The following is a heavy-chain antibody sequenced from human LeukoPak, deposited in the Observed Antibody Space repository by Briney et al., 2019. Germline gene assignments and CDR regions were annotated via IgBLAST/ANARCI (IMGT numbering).Heavy chain of an antibody. D-gene: IGHD6-19*01. CDR3: ARDRRGSGLDY. J-gene: IGHJ4*02. V-gene: IGHV3-53*04. CDR2: IYNGGST. CDR1: RFTFSNYA. Sequence: GGSLTLSCAAFRFTFSNYAMSWVRQAPGKGLEWVSVIYNGGSTYYADSVKGRFTISRHNSKNTLYLQMNSLRAEDTAVYYCARDRRGSGLDYWGQGTLVTVSS.